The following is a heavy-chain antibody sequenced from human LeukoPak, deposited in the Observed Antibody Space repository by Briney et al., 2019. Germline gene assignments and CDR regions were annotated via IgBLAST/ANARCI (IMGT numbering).Heavy chain of an antibody. D-gene: IGHD2-15*01. Sequence: SVKVSCKASGGTFSSYAISWVRQAPGQELEWMGGIIPIFGTANYAQKFQGRVTITTDESTSTAYMELSSLRSEDTAVYYCARDRCTGGSCYSRGDWFDPWGQGTLVTVSS. CDR1: GGTFSSYA. V-gene: IGHV1-69*05. CDR2: IIPIFGTA. CDR3: ARDRCTGGSCYSRGDWFDP. J-gene: IGHJ5*02.